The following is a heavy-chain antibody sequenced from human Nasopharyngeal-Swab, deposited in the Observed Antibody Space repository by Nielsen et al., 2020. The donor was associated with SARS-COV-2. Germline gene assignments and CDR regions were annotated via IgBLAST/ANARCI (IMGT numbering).Heavy chain of an antibody. D-gene: IGHD6-19*01. J-gene: IGHJ4*02. V-gene: IGHV4-34*01. CDR2: VNHSGST. CDR3: ARGSRSGINNYSSGWYFYDY. Sequence: WIRQPPGKGLEWIGEVNHSGSTNYNPSLKSRVTILVDTSNNQFSLKLSSVTAADTAVYYCARGSRSGINNYSSGWYFYDYWGQGALVTVSS.